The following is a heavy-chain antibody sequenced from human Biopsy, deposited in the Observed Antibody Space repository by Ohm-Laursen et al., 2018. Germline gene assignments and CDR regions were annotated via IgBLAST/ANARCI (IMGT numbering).Heavy chain of an antibody. D-gene: IGHD3-16*01. Sequence: PGTLSLTCNVSDGSIDNYHWTWIRQAPGKTLEWIGSITYRGSTYYNPSLKSRVTVSIHTSKNQFSLKLNSVTAADTAVYFCARDSRGGHLNTTLITGKNLDSWGQGILVTVSS. CDR1: DGSIDNYH. CDR2: ITYRGST. J-gene: IGHJ4*02. CDR3: ARDSRGGHLNTTLITGKNLDS. V-gene: IGHV4-59*01.